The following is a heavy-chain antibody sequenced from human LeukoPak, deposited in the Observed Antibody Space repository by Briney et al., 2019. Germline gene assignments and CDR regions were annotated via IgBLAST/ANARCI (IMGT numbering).Heavy chain of an antibody. V-gene: IGHV5-51*01. CDR1: GYDFSTYW. D-gene: IGHD2-21*01. J-gene: IGHJ6*02. Sequence: GESLKISCKGLGYDFSTYWNAWVRQRPGKGLEWMGIIYPGGSETRYDPSFQGQVTISADRSTSTAYLQWSSLRASDTAMYYCARHGGDLSMDVWGQGTTVTVSS. CDR2: IYPGGSET. CDR3: ARHGGDLSMDV.